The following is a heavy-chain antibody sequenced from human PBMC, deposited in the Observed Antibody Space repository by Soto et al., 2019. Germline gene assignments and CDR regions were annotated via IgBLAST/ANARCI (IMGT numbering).Heavy chain of an antibody. CDR2: INHSGST. CDR3: ARDSSSSQGYYSSYGMDV. J-gene: IGHJ6*02. Sequence: RSLTCAVYGGSFSGYYWSWIRQPPGKGLEWIGEINHSGSTNYNPSLKSRVTISVDTSKNQFSLKLSSVTAADTAVYYCARDSSSSQGYYSSYGMDVWGQGTTATVSS. CDR1: GGSFSGYY. V-gene: IGHV4-34*01. D-gene: IGHD6-6*01.